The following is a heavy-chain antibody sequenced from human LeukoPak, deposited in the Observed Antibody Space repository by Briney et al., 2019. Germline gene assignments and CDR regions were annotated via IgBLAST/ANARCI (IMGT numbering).Heavy chain of an antibody. CDR2: IYYAGSS. Sequence: GSPRLSCAASGFTVSSNYMSWFRQAPGKGLEWIANIYYAGSSNYNPSLKSRVSLSIDASKNHLSLKLTSVTAADTAIYYCARQAVIIPTGMEGPWFDPWGQGTLVAVSS. V-gene: IGHV4-59*08. J-gene: IGHJ5*02. CDR3: ARQAVIIPTGMEGPWFDP. CDR1: GFTVSSNY. D-gene: IGHD2/OR15-2a*01.